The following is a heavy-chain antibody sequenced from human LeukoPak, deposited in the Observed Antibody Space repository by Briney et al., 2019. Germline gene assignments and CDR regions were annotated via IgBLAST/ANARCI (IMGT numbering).Heavy chain of an antibody. CDR3: ARGTPTLDY. V-gene: IGHV3-30-3*01. J-gene: IGHJ4*02. CDR1: GFTFSSYA. CDR2: ISYDGSNK. D-gene: IGHD3-16*01. Sequence: GGSLRLSCAASGFTFSSYAMHWVRQAPGKGLEWVAVISYDGSNKYYADSVKGRFTISRDNSRNTVYLQMSSLRAEDTAIYSCARGTPTLDYWGQGTLVTVSS.